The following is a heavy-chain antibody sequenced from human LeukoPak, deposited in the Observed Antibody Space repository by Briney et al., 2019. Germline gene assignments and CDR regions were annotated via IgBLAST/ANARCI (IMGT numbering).Heavy chain of an antibody. CDR2: INPNSGGT. V-gene: IGHV1-2*02. CDR3: ARVRADSWSGLDY. J-gene: IGHJ4*02. CDR1: GYTFTGYY. D-gene: IGHD3-3*01. Sequence: ASVKVSCKASGYTFTGYYLHWVRQAPGQGLEWMGWINPNSGGTNYAQKFQGRVTITRDTSISTAYMELRRLRSDDSAMFYCARVRADSWSGLDYWGQGTLVTVSS.